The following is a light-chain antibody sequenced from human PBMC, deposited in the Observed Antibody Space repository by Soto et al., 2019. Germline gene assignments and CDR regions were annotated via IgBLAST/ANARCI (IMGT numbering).Light chain of an antibody. CDR1: SSNIARST. CDR2: YNT. CDR3: AAWDDGLDVNGWV. Sequence: QSVLTQPPSASGTPGQRVTISCSASSSNIARSTRNWYQQFPGTAPKLLIYYNTQRPSGVPDRFSASKSGTSASLAISGLQSEDEADYYCAAWDDGLDVNGWVFGGGTKLTVL. V-gene: IGLV1-44*01. J-gene: IGLJ3*02.